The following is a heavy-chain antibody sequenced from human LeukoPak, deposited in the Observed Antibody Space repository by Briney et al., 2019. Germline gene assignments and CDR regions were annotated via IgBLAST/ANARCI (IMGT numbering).Heavy chain of an antibody. CDR3: ARDPWVGPYYFDY. Sequence: GGSLRLSCAASGFTFSSYAMHWVRQAPGKGLEWVAVISYDGSNKYYADSVKGRFTISRDNAKNSLYLQMNSLRAEDTAVYYCARDPWVGPYYFDYWGQGTLVTVSS. J-gene: IGHJ4*02. CDR2: ISYDGSNK. CDR1: GFTFSSYA. V-gene: IGHV3-30-3*01. D-gene: IGHD1-26*01.